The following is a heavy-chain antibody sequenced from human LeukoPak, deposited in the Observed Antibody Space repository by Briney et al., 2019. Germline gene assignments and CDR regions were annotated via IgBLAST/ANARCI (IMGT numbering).Heavy chain of an antibody. J-gene: IGHJ4*02. CDR2: INPSGGNT. Sequence: ASVKVSCKASGYTFTSYYMHWVRQAPGQGLEWMGIINPSGGNTNYAQKLQGRVTMTTDTSTSTAYMELRSLRSDDTAVYYCARSSWQWLANPFDYWGQGTLVTVSS. CDR1: GYTFTSYY. CDR3: ARSSWQWLANPFDY. V-gene: IGHV1-46*01. D-gene: IGHD6-19*01.